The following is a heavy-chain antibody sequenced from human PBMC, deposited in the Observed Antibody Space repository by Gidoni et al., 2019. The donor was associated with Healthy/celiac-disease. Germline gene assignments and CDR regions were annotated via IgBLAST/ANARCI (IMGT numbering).Heavy chain of an antibody. D-gene: IGHD3-10*01. CDR1: GGTFSRYA. J-gene: IGHJ4*02. CDR2: IIPIFGTA. Sequence: QVQLVQSGAAVKKPGSSVKVSCTASGGTFSRYAISWVRQAPGQGLEWMGGIIPIFGTANYAQKFQGRVTITADKSTSTAYMELSSLRSEDTAVYYCARPPSGYGSGSYFDYWGQGTLVTVSS. V-gene: IGHV1-69*06. CDR3: ARPPSGYGSGSYFDY.